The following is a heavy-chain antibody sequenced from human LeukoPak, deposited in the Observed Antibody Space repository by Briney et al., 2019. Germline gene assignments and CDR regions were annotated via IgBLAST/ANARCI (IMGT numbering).Heavy chain of an antibody. Sequence: SETLSLTCTVSGGSISSYYWSWIRQPPGKGLEWIGYIYYSGSTNYNPTLKSRVTISVDTSKNQFSLKLSSVTAADTAVYYCARTMVRGVPFDYWGQGTLVTVSS. CDR3: ARTMVRGVPFDY. CDR1: GGSISSYY. V-gene: IGHV4-59*01. CDR2: IYYSGST. J-gene: IGHJ4*02. D-gene: IGHD3-10*01.